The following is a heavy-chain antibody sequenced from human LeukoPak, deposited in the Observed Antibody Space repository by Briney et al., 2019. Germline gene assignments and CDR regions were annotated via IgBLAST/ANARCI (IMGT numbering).Heavy chain of an antibody. D-gene: IGHD5-12*01. Sequence: GESLKISCKGSGYSFTNYWIGWVRQMPGKGLEWMGIIYPDASDTRYSPSFEGQVTISVDKSISIAYLQWSSLKASDTAMYYCARRGNTGWKYDYWGQGTLVIVSS. CDR2: IYPDASDT. CDR3: ARRGNTGWKYDY. V-gene: IGHV5-51*01. CDR1: GYSFTNYW. J-gene: IGHJ4*02.